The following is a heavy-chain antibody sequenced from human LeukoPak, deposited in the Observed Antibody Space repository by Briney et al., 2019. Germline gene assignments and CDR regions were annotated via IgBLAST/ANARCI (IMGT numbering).Heavy chain of an antibody. Sequence: ASVKVSCKASGYTFTSYDINWVRQATGQGLEWMGWMNPNSGNTGYAQKFQGRVTMTRNTSISTAYMELSSLRSEDTAVYYCARDYGYYDFWSGYSWFDPWGQGTLVTVSS. V-gene: IGHV1-8*01. D-gene: IGHD3-3*01. J-gene: IGHJ5*02. CDR2: MNPNSGNT. CDR3: ARDYGYYDFWSGYSWFDP. CDR1: GYTFTSYD.